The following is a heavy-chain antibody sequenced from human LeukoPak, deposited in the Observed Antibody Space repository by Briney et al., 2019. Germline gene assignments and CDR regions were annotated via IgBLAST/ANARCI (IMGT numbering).Heavy chain of an antibody. CDR2: IFYTGST. CDR1: GGSISTSSYY. V-gene: IGHV4-39*01. J-gene: IGHJ5*02. Sequence: PSETLSLTCTVSGGSISTSSYYWAWIRQPPGKGLEWIASIFYTGSTYYKASLKSRVTISVDTSRNQFSLRLSSVTAADTAVYYCAVATPDYQLLYSGWFDPWGQGTLVTVSS. D-gene: IGHD2-2*02. CDR3: AVATPDYQLLYSGWFDP.